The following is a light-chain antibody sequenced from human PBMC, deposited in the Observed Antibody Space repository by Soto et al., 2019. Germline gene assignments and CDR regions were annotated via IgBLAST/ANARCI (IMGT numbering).Light chain of an antibody. J-gene: IGLJ3*02. CDR2: SNN. CDR1: SSNIGSNY. CDR3: AAWDDSLWGV. Sequence: QPVLTQPPSASGTPGQRVTISCSGSSSNIGSNYVYWYQQLPGTAPKLLIYSNNQRPSGVPDRFSGSKSGTSASLAISGLRSEDEDDYYCAAWDDSLWGVFGGGTKLTVL. V-gene: IGLV1-47*02.